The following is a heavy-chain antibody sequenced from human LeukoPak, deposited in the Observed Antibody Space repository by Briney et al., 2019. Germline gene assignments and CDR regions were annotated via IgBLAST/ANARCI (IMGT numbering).Heavy chain of an antibody. CDR2: IHYSGIT. V-gene: IGHV4-59*01. Sequence: SETLSLTCTVSRGSISDYYWTWIRQPPGKGLEWIGYIHYSGITKYNPSLKSRVFISVDTSKNQFSLDLSSVTAADMAVYFCAGLETVTPFLYYGMDLWGQGTTVTVSS. J-gene: IGHJ6*02. D-gene: IGHD4-17*01. CDR1: RGSISDYY. CDR3: AGLETVTPFLYYGMDL.